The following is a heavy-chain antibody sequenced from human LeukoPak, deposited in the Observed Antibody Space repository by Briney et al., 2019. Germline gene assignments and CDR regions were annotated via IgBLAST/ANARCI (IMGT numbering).Heavy chain of an antibody. CDR1: GGSISSYY. D-gene: IGHD6-13*01. CDR2: IYYSGST. CDR3: ARDALRVSDNWFDP. J-gene: IGHJ5*02. V-gene: IGHV4-59*01. Sequence: PSETLSLTCTVSGGSISSYYWSWIRQPPGKGLEWIGYIYYSGSTNYNPSLKSRVTISVDTSKNQFSLKLSSVTAADTAVYYCARDALRVSDNWFDPWGQGTLVTVSS.